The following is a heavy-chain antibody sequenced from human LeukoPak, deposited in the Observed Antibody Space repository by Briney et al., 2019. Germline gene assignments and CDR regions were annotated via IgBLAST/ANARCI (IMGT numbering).Heavy chain of an antibody. D-gene: IGHD3-10*01. CDR1: GYTFTSYY. J-gene: IGHJ5*02. CDR3: ARGCEDYYGSGSSYNWFDP. CDR2: INPSGGST. Sequence: AASVKVSCKASGYTFTSYYMHWVRQAPGQGLEWMGIINPSGGSTSYAQKFQGRVTMTRDTSTSTVYMELSRLRSDDTAVYYCARGCEDYYGSGSSYNWFDPWGQGTLVTVSS. V-gene: IGHV1-46*01.